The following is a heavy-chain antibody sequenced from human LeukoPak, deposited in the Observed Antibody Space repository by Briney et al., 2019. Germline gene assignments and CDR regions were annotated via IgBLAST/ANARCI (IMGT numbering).Heavy chain of an antibody. CDR3: AKDLAPAAY. Sequence: PVGSLRVSRAAPRFTLSSSSMSGVRQGPRQGLEWVSALTGSGGSTYYADSVKGRFTISRDNSKKTLFLQMNSLRAEDTAVYYCAKDLAPAAYWGQGTLVTVSS. J-gene: IGHJ4*02. CDR2: LTGSGGST. V-gene: IGHV3-23*01. D-gene: IGHD2-2*01. CDR1: RFTLSSSS.